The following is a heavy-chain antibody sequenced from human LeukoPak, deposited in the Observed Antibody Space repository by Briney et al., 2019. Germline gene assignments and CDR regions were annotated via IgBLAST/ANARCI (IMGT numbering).Heavy chain of an antibody. CDR2: IYYSGST. CDR3: ARSLGWDYYGMDV. Sequence: SETLSLTCTVSGGSISSYYWSWIRQPQGKGLEWIGYIYYSGSTNYNPSLKSRVTISVDTSKNQFSLKLSSVTAADTAVYYCARSLGWDYYGMDVWGQGTTVTVSS. V-gene: IGHV4-59*08. D-gene: IGHD3-16*01. CDR1: GGSISSYY. J-gene: IGHJ6*02.